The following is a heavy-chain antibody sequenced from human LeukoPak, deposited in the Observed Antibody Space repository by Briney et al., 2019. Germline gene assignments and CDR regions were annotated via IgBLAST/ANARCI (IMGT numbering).Heavy chain of an antibody. D-gene: IGHD1-7*01. CDR2: INPNSGGT. Sequence: EASVKVSCKASGYTFTGYYMHWVRQAPGQGLEWMGWINPNSGGTNYAQKFQGRVTITADESTSTAYMELSSLRSEDTAVYYCARARITGTTGFDYWGQGTLVTVSS. J-gene: IGHJ4*02. CDR3: ARARITGTTGFDY. CDR1: GYTFTGYY. V-gene: IGHV1-2*02.